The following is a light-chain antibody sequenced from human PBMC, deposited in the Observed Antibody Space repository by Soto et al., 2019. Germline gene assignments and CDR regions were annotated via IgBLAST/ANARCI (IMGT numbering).Light chain of an antibody. CDR1: SSDVGGYNS. CDR2: NVN. Sequence: QSVLTQPASVSGSPGHSITISCTGTSSDVGGYNSVSWYQHHPGKAPKLMIYNVNNRPSGVSNRFSGSKSGNTASLTISGLQAEDEADYYCSSYTTSSTYVFGTGTKVTV. CDR3: SSYTTSSTYV. J-gene: IGLJ1*01. V-gene: IGLV2-14*03.